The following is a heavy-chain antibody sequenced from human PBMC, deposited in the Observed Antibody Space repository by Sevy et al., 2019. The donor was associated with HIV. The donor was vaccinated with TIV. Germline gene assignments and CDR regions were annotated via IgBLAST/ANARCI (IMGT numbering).Heavy chain of an antibody. V-gene: IGHV3-7*01. D-gene: IGHD1-26*01. J-gene: IGHJ3*01. CDR1: GFTFSDYW. CDR3: ARKVGDM. CDR2: IKQDGSQK. Sequence: GGSLRLSCAASGFTFSDYWMRWVRQAPGTGLEWVANIKQDGSQKYFVDSVKGRFTISRDNAKNSLYLQMDNLRAEDTAVYYCARKVGDMWGQRTMVTVSS.